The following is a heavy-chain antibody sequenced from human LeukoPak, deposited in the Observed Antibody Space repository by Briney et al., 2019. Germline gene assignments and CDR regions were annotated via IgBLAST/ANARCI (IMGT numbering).Heavy chain of an antibody. J-gene: IGHJ3*02. Sequence: SSETLSLTCTVSGGSFEHYFWSWIRQPPGKGLEWIGYIYTSGSTNYNPSLKSRVTISVDTSKNQFSLKLSSVTAADTAVYYCARKVYVWGDDAFDIWGQGTMVTVSS. CDR3: ARKVYVWGDDAFDI. V-gene: IGHV4-4*09. CDR1: GGSFEHYF. CDR2: IYTSGST. D-gene: IGHD3-16*01.